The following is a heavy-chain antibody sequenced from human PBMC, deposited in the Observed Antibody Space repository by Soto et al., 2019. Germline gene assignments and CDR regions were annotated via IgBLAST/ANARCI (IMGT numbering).Heavy chain of an antibody. CDR3: ASGSGGTSGGVP. D-gene: IGHD3-16*01. V-gene: IGHV4-34*02. J-gene: IGHJ4*02. Sequence: QVRLQQWGAGLLKPSETLSLTCAVYGGSFSDFWWTWIRQPPGKGLEWIGEVNHRGITNYNASLTSRVTISVDTSRSQLSLQLYSVTAADTAIYYCASGSGGTSGGVPWGQGTLVTVSS. CDR2: VNHRGIT. CDR1: GGSFSDFW.